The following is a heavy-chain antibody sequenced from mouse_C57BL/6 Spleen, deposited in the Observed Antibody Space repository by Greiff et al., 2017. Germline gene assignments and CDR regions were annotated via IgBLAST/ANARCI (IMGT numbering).Heavy chain of an antibody. Sequence: VQLQESGPGLVQPSQSLSITCTVSGFSLTSYGVHWVRPSPGKGLEWLGVIWSGGSTDYNAAFISRLSISKDNSKSQVFFKMNSLQADDTAIYYCARKGDGSSYDYAMDYWGQGTSVTVSS. CDR3: ARKGDGSSYDYAMDY. CDR2: IWSGGST. V-gene: IGHV2-2*01. J-gene: IGHJ4*01. CDR1: GFSLTSYG. D-gene: IGHD1-1*01.